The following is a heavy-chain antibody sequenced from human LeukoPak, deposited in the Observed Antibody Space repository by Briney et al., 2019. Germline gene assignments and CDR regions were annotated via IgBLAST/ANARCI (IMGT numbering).Heavy chain of an antibody. D-gene: IGHD3-22*01. CDR3: ACEYKYDRSGANAFDI. J-gene: IGHJ3*02. CDR2: INPNNGDT. CDR1: GYTFTGYH. V-gene: IGHV1-2*02. Sequence: GASVKVSCKASGYTFTGYHMHWVRQAPGQGLEWMGWINPNNGDTKYAQKFQGRVSMTRDTSITTAYMEMSRVTSDDTALYYCACEYKYDRSGANAFDIWGQGTMVTVSS.